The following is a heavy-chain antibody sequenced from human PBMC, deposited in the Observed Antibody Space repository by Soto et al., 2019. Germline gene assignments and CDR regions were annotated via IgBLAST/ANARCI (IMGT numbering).Heavy chain of an antibody. J-gene: IGHJ4*02. CDR1: GGSISSYY. D-gene: IGHD2-8*02. CDR2: IYYSGIT. V-gene: IGHV4-59*01. Sequence: QVQLQESGPGLVKPSETLSLTCTVSGGSISSYYWSWLRQPPGKGLEWTGYIYYSGITDYNPSLKSRVTISVDTSKSQFSLKLSSVTAADTAVYYCARGGGVYYFDYWGQGTLVTVSS. CDR3: ARGGGVYYFDY.